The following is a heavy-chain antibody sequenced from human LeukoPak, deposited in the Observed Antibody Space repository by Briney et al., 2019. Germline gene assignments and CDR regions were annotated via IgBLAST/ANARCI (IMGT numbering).Heavy chain of an antibody. D-gene: IGHD3-22*01. J-gene: IGHJ4*02. CDR1: GDTINPYH. CDR2: VHMSGST. CDR3: ARDESSRDDSGGYHY. Sequence: SETLSLTCTVSGDTINPYHWTWIRQTAGKGLEWIGRVHMSGSTNYNPSLWSRVAISMDNSKNQFSLKVNSVTAADTGVYYRARDESSRDDSGGYHYWGQGTLVTVSS. V-gene: IGHV4-4*07.